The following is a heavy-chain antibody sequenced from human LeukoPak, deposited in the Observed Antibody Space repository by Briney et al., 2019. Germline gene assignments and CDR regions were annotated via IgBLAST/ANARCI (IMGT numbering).Heavy chain of an antibody. CDR1: GFTFSNAW. D-gene: IGHD1-14*01. CDR3: TSTTDGDY. Sequence: PGGSLRLPCAASGFTFSNAWMSWVRQAPGKGLEWVCRIKSKTDGGTTDYAAPVKGRFTISRDDSKNTLYLQMNSLKTEDTAVYYCTSTTDGDYWGQGTLVTVSS. J-gene: IGHJ4*02. CDR2: IKSKTDGGTT. V-gene: IGHV3-15*01.